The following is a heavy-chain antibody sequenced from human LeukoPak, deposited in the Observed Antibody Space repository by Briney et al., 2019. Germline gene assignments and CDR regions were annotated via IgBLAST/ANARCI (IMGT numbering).Heavy chain of an antibody. V-gene: IGHV4-59*01. CDR1: GGSISSYY. CDR2: IYYSGST. D-gene: IGHD3-16*02. Sequence: SETLSLTCTVSGGSISSYYWSWIRQPPGKGLEWIGYIYYSGSTNYNPSLKSRVTISVDTSKNQFSLKLSSVTAADTAVYYCARIADYDYVWGSYRLFDYWGQGTLVTVSS. J-gene: IGHJ4*02. CDR3: ARIADYDYVWGSYRLFDY.